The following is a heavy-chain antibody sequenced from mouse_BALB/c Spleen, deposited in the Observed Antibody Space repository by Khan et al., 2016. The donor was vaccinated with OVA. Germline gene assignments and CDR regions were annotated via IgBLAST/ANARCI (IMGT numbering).Heavy chain of an antibody. CDR1: GYSFTGYN. Sequence: VQLQQSGPELEKPGASVKISCKASGYSFTGYNMNWVKQSNGKSLEWIGNIDPYYGGATYNQKFKGKATLNVDKSSSTAYMQLKSLTSEDSAVYYCTRGYGNYVRYYFDYWGQGTTLTVSS. CDR3: TRGYGNYVRYYFDY. CDR2: IDPYYGGA. V-gene: IGHV1-39*01. J-gene: IGHJ2*01. D-gene: IGHD2-1*01.